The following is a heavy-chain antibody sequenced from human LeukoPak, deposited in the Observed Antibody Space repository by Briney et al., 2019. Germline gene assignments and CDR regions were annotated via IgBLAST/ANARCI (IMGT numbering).Heavy chain of an antibody. J-gene: IGHJ5*02. CDR2: ISSSGSTI. CDR1: GFTFSSYE. D-gene: IGHD2-2*01. Sequence: GGSLRLSCAASGFTFSSYEMNWVRQAPGKGLEWVSYISSSGSTIYYADSVKGRFTISRDNAKNSLYLQMNSLRAEDTAVYYCAKVCSSTSCYSPGGFDPWGQGTLVTVSS. V-gene: IGHV3-48*03. CDR3: AKVCSSTSCYSPGGFDP.